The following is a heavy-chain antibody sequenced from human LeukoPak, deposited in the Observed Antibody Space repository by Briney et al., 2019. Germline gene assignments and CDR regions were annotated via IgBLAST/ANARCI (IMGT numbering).Heavy chain of an antibody. J-gene: IGHJ4*02. CDR1: GYTFTSYF. CDR2: INPSGGST. V-gene: IGHV1-46*01. Sequence: ASVKVSCKACGYTFTSYFMHWVRQAPAQGLEWVGLINPSGGSTSYAQKIQGRVTMTRDTSTRTVYMELSSLRSDDTAVYYCARTHAWEDYYGVDDWGQGTLVTVSS. D-gene: IGHD3-10*01. CDR3: ARTHAWEDYYGVDD.